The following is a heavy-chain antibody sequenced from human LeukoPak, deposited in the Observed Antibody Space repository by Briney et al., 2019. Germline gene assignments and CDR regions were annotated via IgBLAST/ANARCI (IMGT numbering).Heavy chain of an antibody. CDR3: SRCPDSYGDPFDY. J-gene: IGHJ4*02. CDR1: GYTFTGYF. CDR2: INANSDAT. Sequence: ASVKVSCKGSGYTFTGYFTHWVRQAPGQGLEWLGGINANSDATRYAQKFQGRVTVTRDTSISTVYMELSRLRCDDTAVYYCSRCPDSYGDPFDYWGQGTLVTVSS. D-gene: IGHD5-18*01. V-gene: IGHV1-2*02.